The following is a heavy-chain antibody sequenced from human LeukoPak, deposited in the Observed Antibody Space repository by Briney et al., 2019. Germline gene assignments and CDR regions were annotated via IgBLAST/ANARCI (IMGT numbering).Heavy chain of an antibody. V-gene: IGHV4-59*01. J-gene: IGHJ1*01. D-gene: IGHD2/OR15-2a*01. Sequence: SETLSLTCTVSGGSITSYFWTWIRQPPGKGLGWIGYIYHSGTTNYNPSLKSRVSISADTSKNQFSLKLTSVTAADTAMYYCAQKAPFSPAYSQQWGQGTLVTVSP. CDR1: GGSITSYF. CDR3: AQKAPFSPAYSQQ. CDR2: IYHSGTT.